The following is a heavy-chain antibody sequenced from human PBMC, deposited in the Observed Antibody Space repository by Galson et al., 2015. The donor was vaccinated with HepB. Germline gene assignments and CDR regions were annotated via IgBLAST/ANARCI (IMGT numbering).Heavy chain of an antibody. CDR3: ARGWQLATKFDY. J-gene: IGHJ4*02. CDR1: GYTFTGYY. CDR2: INPNSGGT. D-gene: IGHD6-13*01. V-gene: IGHV1-2*02. Sequence: SVKVSCKASGYTFTGYYMHWVRQAPGQGLGWMGWINPNSGGTNYAQKFQGRVTMTRDTSISTAYMELSRLRSDDTAVYYCARGWQLATKFDYWGQGTLVTVSS.